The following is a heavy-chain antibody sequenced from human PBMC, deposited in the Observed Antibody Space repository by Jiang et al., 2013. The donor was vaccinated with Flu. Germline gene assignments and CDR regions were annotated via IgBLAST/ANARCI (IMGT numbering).Heavy chain of an antibody. D-gene: IGHD3-10*02. V-gene: IGHV4-30-2*05. CDR2: IYYGDNT. Sequence: PGKALEYIGYIYYGDNTYYNPSLKSRPTISMDTSKNQFSLKLTSVTASDTAVYYCAAATSVTMWAFDVWGQGTMVAVSS. J-gene: IGHJ3*01. CDR3: AAATSVTMWAFDV.